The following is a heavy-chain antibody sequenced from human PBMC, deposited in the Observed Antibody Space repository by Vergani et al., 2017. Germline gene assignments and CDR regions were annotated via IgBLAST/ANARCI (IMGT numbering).Heavy chain of an antibody. V-gene: IGHV4-31*03. D-gene: IGHD3-22*01. CDR2: IYYSGST. J-gene: IGHJ4*02. Sequence: QVQLQESGPGLVKPSQTLSLTCTVSGGPISSGGYYWSWIRQHPGKGLEWIGYIYYSGSTYYKPSLKSRVTISIDTSKNQFSLKLSSVTAADTAVYYCASERWYYDSSGGFDYWGQGTLVTVSS. CDR1: GGPISSGGYY. CDR3: ASERWYYDSSGGFDY.